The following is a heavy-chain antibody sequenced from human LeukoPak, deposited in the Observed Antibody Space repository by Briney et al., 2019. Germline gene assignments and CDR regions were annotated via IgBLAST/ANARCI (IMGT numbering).Heavy chain of an antibody. CDR3: AKDRVYYFDSSGYSCDY. J-gene: IGHJ4*02. CDR1: GFTFSNYA. Sequence: GGSLRLSCAASGFTFSNYAMSWVRQAPGKGLEWVSGISGGGGTTYYADSVKGRFTISRDNSKNTLYPQMHSLRAEDTAVYYCAKDRVYYFDSSGYSCDYWGQGSLVTVSS. CDR2: ISGGGGTT. D-gene: IGHD3-22*01. V-gene: IGHV3-23*01.